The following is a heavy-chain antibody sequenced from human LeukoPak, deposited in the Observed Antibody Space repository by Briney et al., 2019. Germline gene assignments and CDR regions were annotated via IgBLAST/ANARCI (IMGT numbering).Heavy chain of an antibody. Sequence: ASVKVSCKASGYTFTGYYMHWVRQAPGQGLEWMGWINPNSGGTNYAQKFQGRVTMTRDTSISTAYMELSRLRSDDTAVYYCAREAEPRQYYYYYGMDVWGQGTTVTVSS. CDR2: INPNSGGT. D-gene: IGHD1-26*01. J-gene: IGHJ6*02. V-gene: IGHV1-2*02. CDR1: GYTFTGYY. CDR3: AREAEPRQYYYYYGMDV.